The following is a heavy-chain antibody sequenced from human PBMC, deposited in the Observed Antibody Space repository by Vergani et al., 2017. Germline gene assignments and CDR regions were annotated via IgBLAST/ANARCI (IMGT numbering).Heavy chain of an antibody. J-gene: IGHJ4*02. CDR2: ISSDGSNK. D-gene: IGHD4-17*01. CDR1: GLMFNNYG. CDR3: VNGYDYDQSGLASFDY. Sequence: QVQLVESGGGVVQPGRSLRLSCETSGLMFNNYGMHWVRQAPGKGLEWVAVISSDGSNKHYADSVKGRFTISRDNSQNTLYLQMDSLTAEDTAIYFCVNGYDYDQSGLASFDYWGQGTLVTVSS. V-gene: IGHV3-30*18.